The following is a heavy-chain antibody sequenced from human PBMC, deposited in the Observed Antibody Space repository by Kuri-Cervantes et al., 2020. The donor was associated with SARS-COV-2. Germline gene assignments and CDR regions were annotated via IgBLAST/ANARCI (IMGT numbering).Heavy chain of an antibody. J-gene: IGHJ5*02. D-gene: IGHD2-2*01. V-gene: IGHV4-34*01. Sequence: GSLRLSCAVYGGSFSGYYWSWIRKPPGKGLEWMGSIYYSGSTSYNPSLKTRVTISVDTSKNQFSLKLSSVTAADTAVYYCARSVVVPATRFDPWAREPWSPSPQ. CDR3: ARSVVVPATRFDP. CDR1: GGSFSGYY. CDR2: IYYSGST.